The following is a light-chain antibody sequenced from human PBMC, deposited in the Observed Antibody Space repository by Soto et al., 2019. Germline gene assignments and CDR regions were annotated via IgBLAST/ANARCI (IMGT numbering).Light chain of an antibody. Sequence: QSALTQPASVSGSPGQSITISCTGTSSDVGGYNYVSWYQQHPGKAPKLMIYDVSNRPSGVSNRFSGSKSGNTASLTISGLQAEDEVDYYCSSYTSSSAGVFGGGTQLTVL. J-gene: IGLJ2*01. CDR2: DVS. CDR3: SSYTSSSAGV. CDR1: SSDVGGYNY. V-gene: IGLV2-14*01.